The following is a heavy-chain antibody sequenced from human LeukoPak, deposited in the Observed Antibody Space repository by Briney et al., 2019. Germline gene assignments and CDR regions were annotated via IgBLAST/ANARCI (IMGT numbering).Heavy chain of an antibody. J-gene: IGHJ6*03. Sequence: GGSLRLSCAASGFTFSSYGMHWVRQAPGKGLEWVAFIRYDGSNKYYADSVKGRFTISRDNSKNTLYLQMNSLRAEDTAVYYCASYLNGNTDYYYMDVWGKGTTVTVSS. CDR2: IRYDGSNK. CDR1: GFTFSSYG. CDR3: ASYLNGNTDYYYMDV. D-gene: IGHD1/OR15-1a*01. V-gene: IGHV3-30*02.